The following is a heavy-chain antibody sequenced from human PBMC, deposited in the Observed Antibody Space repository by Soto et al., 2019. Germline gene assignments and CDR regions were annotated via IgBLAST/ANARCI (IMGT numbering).Heavy chain of an antibody. V-gene: IGHV4-59*08. CDR2: IYYSGST. CDR1: GGSISSYY. CDR3: ARLLSYQLPRWGWFDP. J-gene: IGHJ5*02. Sequence: PSETLSLTCTVSGGSISSYYWSWIRQPPGKGLEWIGYIYYSGSTNYNPSLKSRVTISVDTSKNQFSLKLSSVTAADTAVYYCARLLSYQLPRWGWFDPWGQGTLVTVSS. D-gene: IGHD2-2*01.